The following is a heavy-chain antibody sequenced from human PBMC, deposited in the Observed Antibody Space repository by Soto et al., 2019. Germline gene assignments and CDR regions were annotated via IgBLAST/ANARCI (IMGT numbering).Heavy chain of an antibody. V-gene: IGHV4-30-2*01. Sequence: QLQLQESGSGLVKPSQTLSLTCTVSNGSVSSAAPSWTWIRQPPGKGLEWIGYIYHSGSTYYNPSLKSRLTISLDRSKNQFSLKLTSLTAADTAVYYCARESRSSRYDGGFYSQYWYFDLWGPATLVTVSS. D-gene: IGHD3-22*01. CDR3: ARESRSSRYDGGFYSQYWYFDL. J-gene: IGHJ2*01. CDR1: NGSVSSAAPS. CDR2: IYHSGST.